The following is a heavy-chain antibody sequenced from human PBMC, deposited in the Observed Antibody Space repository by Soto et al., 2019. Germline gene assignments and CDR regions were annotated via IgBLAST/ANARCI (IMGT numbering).Heavy chain of an antibody. CDR1: GLTFSSYN. CDR3: ARDASNSSGSNDN. D-gene: IGHD3-22*01. Sequence: EVQLVESGGGLVQPGGSLRLSCAASGLTFSSYNMNWVRQAPGKGLEWVSYISSSSSTIYYADSVKGRFTISRDNAKNSLFPQQNRPRAEDTAVHYRARDASNSSGSNDNRGPRTLVNVSS. V-gene: IGHV3-48*01. J-gene: IGHJ4*02. CDR2: ISSSSSTI.